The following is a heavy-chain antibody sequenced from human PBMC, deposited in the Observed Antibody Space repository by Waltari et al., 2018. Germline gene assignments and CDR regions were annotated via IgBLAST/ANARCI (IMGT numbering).Heavy chain of an antibody. D-gene: IGHD4-17*01. CDR3: ARAPPHYDNWFDP. V-gene: IGHV4-39*07. J-gene: IGHJ5*02. CDR2: IYYSGST. CDR1: GGSISSSSYY. Sequence: QLQLQESGPGLVKPSETLSLTCTVSGGSISSSSYYWGWSRQPPGKGLEWIGSIYYSGSTYYNPSLKSRVTISVDTPKNQFSLKLSSVTAADTAVYYCARAPPHYDNWFDPWGQGTLVTVSS.